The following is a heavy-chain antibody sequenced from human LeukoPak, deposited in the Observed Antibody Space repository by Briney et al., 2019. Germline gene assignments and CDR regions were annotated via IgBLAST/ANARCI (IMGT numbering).Heavy chain of an antibody. D-gene: IGHD3-10*01. CDR1: GFTFSSYA. CDR2: VWYDGSNK. Sequence: GRSPRLSCTAPGFTFSSYAIHWIRQAPGKGLEWVALVWYDGSNKYYADSVKGRFTISRDNSKNTVYLQMNSLRAEDTAVYYCARELFGSGSCPDYWGQGTLVTVSS. CDR3: ARELFGSGSCPDY. V-gene: IGHV3-33*01. J-gene: IGHJ4*02.